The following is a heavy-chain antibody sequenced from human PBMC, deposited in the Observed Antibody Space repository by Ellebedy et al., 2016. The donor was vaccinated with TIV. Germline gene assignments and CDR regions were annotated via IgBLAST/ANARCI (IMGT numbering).Heavy chain of an antibody. J-gene: IGHJ4*02. CDR1: GFTFSSYA. V-gene: IGHV3-66*01. Sequence: GESLKISCAASGFTFSSYAMSWVRQAPGKGLEWVSVIYSDGRTDYADSVKGRFTISRDNSKNTLYLQMNSLRAEDTAVYHCTYFDYWGQGTLVTVSS. CDR2: IYSDGRT. CDR3: TYFDY.